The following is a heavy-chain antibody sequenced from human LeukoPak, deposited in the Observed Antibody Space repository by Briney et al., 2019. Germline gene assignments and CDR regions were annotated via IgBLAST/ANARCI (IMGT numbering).Heavy chain of an antibody. CDR3: ARDRGDNWKYSIWAYLDP. V-gene: IGHV4-4*07. CDR2: IYSSGST. J-gene: IGHJ5*02. Sequence: PSETLSLTCTVSGGSISSYYWSWIRQPAGKGLEWIGRIYSSGSTNYHPSLKGRVTMSVDTSKNQFSLKLSYVTAADTAVYYCARDRGDNWKYSIWAYLDPWGQGTPVTVSS. CDR1: GGSISSYY. D-gene: IGHD1-20*01.